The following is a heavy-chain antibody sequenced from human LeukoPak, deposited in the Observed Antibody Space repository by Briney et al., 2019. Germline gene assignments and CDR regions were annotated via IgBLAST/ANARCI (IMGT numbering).Heavy chain of an antibody. CDR2: INHSGST. V-gene: IGHV4-34*01. J-gene: IGHJ4*02. CDR3: ARGGGSSGYYLDY. CDR1: GFTFSSYA. Sequence: GSLRLSCAASGFTFSSYAMSWVRQPPGKGLEWIGEINHSGSTNYNPSLKSRVTISVDTSKTQFSLKLSSVTAADTAVYYCARGGGSSGYYLDYWGQGTLVTVSS. D-gene: IGHD3-22*01.